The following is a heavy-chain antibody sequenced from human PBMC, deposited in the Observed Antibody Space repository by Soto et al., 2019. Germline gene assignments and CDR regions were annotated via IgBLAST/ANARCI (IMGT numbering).Heavy chain of an antibody. D-gene: IGHD3-10*01. Sequence: SETLSLTCAVSGGSISSGGYSWSWIRQPPGKGLEWIGYIYHSGSTYYNPSLKSRVTISVDRSKNQFSLKLSSVTAADTAVYYCARVLYMVRGVNPSYYFDYWGQGTLVTVSS. V-gene: IGHV4-30-2*01. J-gene: IGHJ4*02. CDR1: GGSISSGGYS. CDR3: ARVLYMVRGVNPSYYFDY. CDR2: IYHSGST.